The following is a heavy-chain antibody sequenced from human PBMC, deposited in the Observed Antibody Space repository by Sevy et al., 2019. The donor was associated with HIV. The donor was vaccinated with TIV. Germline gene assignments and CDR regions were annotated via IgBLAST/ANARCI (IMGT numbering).Heavy chain of an antibody. D-gene: IGHD3-22*01. Sequence: SGTLSLTCTVSGGSIGRYFWSWIRQSPGRGLEWIGYIYFDGTTDFNSSLKSRVTISLDTSKNQFSLSLNSVTAADTAVYYCARDAGNYHDSSNYQYVYAFDIWGQGTLVTVSS. J-gene: IGHJ3*02. CDR1: GGSIGRYF. V-gene: IGHV4-59*01. CDR2: IYFDGTT. CDR3: ARDAGNYHDSSNYQYVYAFDI.